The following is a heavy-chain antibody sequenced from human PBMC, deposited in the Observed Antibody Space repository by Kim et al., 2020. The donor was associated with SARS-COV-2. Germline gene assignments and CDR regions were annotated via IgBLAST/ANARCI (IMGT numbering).Heavy chain of an antibody. D-gene: IGHD3-10*01. Sequence: GGSLRLSCAASGFTFSSYAMSWVRQAPGKGLEWVSAISGSGGSTYYADSVKGRFTISRDNSKNTLYLQMNSLRAEDTAVYYCAKYIGGVRGVINYYYGMDVWGQGTTVTVSS. CDR3: AKYIGGVRGVINYYYGMDV. V-gene: IGHV3-23*01. CDR1: GFTFSSYA. CDR2: ISGSGGST. J-gene: IGHJ6*02.